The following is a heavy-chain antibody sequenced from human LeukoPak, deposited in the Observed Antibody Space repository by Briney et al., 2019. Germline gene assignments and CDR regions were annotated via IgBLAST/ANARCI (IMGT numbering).Heavy chain of an antibody. CDR2: IYYSGST. CDR3: GRYYDSSGSFDY. CDR1: GRSISSSSYY. J-gene: IGHJ4*02. V-gene: IGHV4-39*01. Sequence: PSETLSLTCTVSGRSISSSSYYWGRIRQPPVKGREWIGSIYYSGSTYYNPSLKSRVTISVHTSKNQFSRKLSSVTAADTAVYYCGRYYDSSGSFDYWGQGTPVTVSS. D-gene: IGHD3-22*01.